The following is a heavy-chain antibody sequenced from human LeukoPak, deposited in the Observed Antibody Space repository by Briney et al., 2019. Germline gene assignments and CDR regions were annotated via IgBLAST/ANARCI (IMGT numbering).Heavy chain of an antibody. J-gene: IGHJ4*02. CDR1: GYTFTGYY. CDR2: INPSSGGT. Sequence: ASVKLFYKTSGYTFTGYYIHWVRHDPGKGLEWMRWINPSSGGTNYAQKFQGRVTMTRHTSISTAYMEMSSLRSDDTAVYYCARDGEYYGSGSIFRFDYWGQGTLVAVSS. CDR3: ARDGEYYGSGSIFRFDY. D-gene: IGHD3-10*01. V-gene: IGHV1-2*02.